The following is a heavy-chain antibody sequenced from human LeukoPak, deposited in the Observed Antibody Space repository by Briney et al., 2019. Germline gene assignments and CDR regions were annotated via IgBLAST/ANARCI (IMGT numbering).Heavy chain of an antibody. J-gene: IGHJ4*02. CDR1: AFIFSGHW. V-gene: IGHV3-30-3*01. Sequence: GGSLRLSCEGSAFIFSGHWMKWVRQTPGKGLEWVAVISYDGSNKYYADSVKGRFTISRDNSKNMLYLQLNSLTTEDTALYYCARDFWWLPDYWGQGTLVTVSS. CDR2: ISYDGSNK. CDR3: ARDFWWLPDY. D-gene: IGHD3-3*01.